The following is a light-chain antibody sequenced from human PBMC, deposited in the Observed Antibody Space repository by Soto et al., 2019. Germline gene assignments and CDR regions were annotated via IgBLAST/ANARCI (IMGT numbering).Light chain of an antibody. CDR3: QHYHHCLAWT. V-gene: IGKV3-15*01. Sequence: EIVMTQSPATLSLSPGERATLFCRASQSVDNKLVWYQQKPGQAPRILIFNAITRATVIPDRFSGSGSGTEFTLTISGLQSQDFAFYYCQHYHHCLAWTFGQGPKVEVK. J-gene: IGKJ1*01. CDR1: QSVDNK. CDR2: NAI.